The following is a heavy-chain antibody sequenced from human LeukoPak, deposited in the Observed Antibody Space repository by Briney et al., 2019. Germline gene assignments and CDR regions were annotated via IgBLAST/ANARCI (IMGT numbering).Heavy chain of an antibody. J-gene: IGHJ6*02. CDR2: IIPIFGTA. CDR1: GGTFSSYA. CDR3: ARGPIVVVPAAPWDYYYYGMDV. Sequence: SVKVSCKASGGTFSSYAISWVRQAPGQGLEWMGGIIPIFGTANYAQKFQGRVTITADESTSTACMELSSLRSEDTAVYYCARGPIVVVPAAPWDYYYYGMDVWGQGTTVTVSS. D-gene: IGHD2-2*01. V-gene: IGHV1-69*01.